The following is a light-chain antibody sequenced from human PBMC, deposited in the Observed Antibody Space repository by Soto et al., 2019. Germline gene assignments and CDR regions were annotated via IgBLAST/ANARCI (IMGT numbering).Light chain of an antibody. CDR1: QSISSW. V-gene: IGKV1-5*03. Sequence: DIQMTQSPSTLSASLGDRVTITCRASQSISSWLAWYQQKPGRAPKLLIYKASSLASGVPSRFSGSGSGTEFTLTSSSVQADDFASYYCQQYNSQWTFGQGTKVEFK. J-gene: IGKJ1*01. CDR2: KAS. CDR3: QQYNSQWT.